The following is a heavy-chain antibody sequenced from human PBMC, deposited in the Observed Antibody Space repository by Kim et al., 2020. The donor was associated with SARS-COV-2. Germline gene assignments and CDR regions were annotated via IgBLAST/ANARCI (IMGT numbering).Heavy chain of an antibody. V-gene: IGHV1-24*01. D-gene: IGHD2-15*01. CDR3: ATELMGYCSGGSCRLDYDY. CDR2: FDPEDGET. Sequence: ASVKVSCKVSGYTLTELSMHWVRQAPGKGLEWMGGFDPEDGETIYAQKFQGRVTMTEDTSTDTAYMELSSLRSEDTAMYYCATELMGYCSGGSCRLDYDYWGQGTLVTVSS. J-gene: IGHJ4*02. CDR1: GYTLTELS.